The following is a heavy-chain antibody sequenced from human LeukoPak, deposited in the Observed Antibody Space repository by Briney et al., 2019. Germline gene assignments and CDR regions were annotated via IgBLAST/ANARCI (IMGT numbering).Heavy chain of an antibody. D-gene: IGHD2-15*01. V-gene: IGHV3-23*01. Sequence: GESLKISCAASGFTFSSYAMSWVCQAPGKGLEWVSAISGSGGSTYYADSVKGRFTISRDNSKNTLYLQMNSLRAEDTAVYYCAKGSAVVAAWGQGTLVTVSS. CDR1: GFTFSSYA. CDR2: ISGSGGST. J-gene: IGHJ4*02. CDR3: AKGSAVVAA.